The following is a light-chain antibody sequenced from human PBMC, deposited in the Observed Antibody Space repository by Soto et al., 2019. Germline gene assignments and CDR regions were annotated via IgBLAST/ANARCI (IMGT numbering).Light chain of an antibody. Sequence: VLKQSPATLSLYPGERATLSCRASLNVNSYLAWYQQKPGQAPRLLIYDASNRAAGIPARFSGSGSGTDFTLTISSLEPEDFAVYYCQQYNNWHQTWTFGQGTKVDIK. CDR3: QQYNNWHQTWT. V-gene: IGKV3-11*01. CDR2: DAS. CDR1: LNVNSY. J-gene: IGKJ1*01.